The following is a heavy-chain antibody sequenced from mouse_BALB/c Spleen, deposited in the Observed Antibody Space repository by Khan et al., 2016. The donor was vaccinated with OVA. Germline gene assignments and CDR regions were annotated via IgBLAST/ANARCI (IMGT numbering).Heavy chain of an antibody. CDR2: INTYTGEP. V-gene: IGHV9-3-1*01. Sequence: QIQLVQSGPELKKPGETVKISCKASGYTFRNFGMNWVKQAPGKGLEWMGWINTYTGEPTYADDFKGRFAFSLETSASTAYLQINSLKNEDTATYFCARTHYVSYTLAYWGQGTSVTVSS. CDR3: ARTHYVSYTLAY. CDR1: GYTFRNFG. D-gene: IGHD1-1*01. J-gene: IGHJ4*01.